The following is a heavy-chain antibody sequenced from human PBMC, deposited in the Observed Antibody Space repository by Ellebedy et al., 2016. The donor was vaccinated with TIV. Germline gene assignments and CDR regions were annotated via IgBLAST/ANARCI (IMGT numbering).Heavy chain of an antibody. CDR2: INWNGGST. V-gene: IGHV3-20*04. CDR3: ARENYYDSSGYPDY. Sequence: GESLKISCAASGFTFDDYGMSWVRQAPGKGLEWVSGINWNGGSTGYADSVKGRFTISRDNAKNSLYLQMNSLRAEDTALYYCARENYYDSSGYPDYWGQGTLVTVSS. D-gene: IGHD3-22*01. CDR1: GFTFDDYG. J-gene: IGHJ4*02.